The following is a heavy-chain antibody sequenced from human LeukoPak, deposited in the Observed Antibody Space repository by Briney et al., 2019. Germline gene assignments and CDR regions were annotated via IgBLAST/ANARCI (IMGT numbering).Heavy chain of an antibody. V-gene: IGHV4-4*07. CDR3: GRDSGVRFLEWLPN. Sequence: SETLSLTCSVSGGYISTYYWSWIRQSAGKGLEWIGRIYSSGSTNYNPSLKSRLAMSVDTSKNQFSLRLNSVTAEDTAVYYCGRDSGVRFLEWLPNWGQGTLVTVSS. D-gene: IGHD3-3*01. J-gene: IGHJ4*02. CDR2: IYSSGST. CDR1: GGYISTYY.